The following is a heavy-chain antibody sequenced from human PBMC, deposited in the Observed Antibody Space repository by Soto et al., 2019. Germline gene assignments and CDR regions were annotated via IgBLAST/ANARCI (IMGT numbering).Heavy chain of an antibody. V-gene: IGHV4-34*01. CDR3: ARDLWGYCGTNCYPLDV. CDR1: GGSFSGYY. D-gene: IGHD2-21*02. CDR2: INHSGST. Sequence: SETLSLTCAVYGGSFSGYYWSWIRQPPGKGLEWIGEINHSGSTNYNPSLKSRVTISVDTSKNQFSLKLSSVTAADMAIYYCARDLWGYCGTNCYPLDVWGQGTTVTVS. J-gene: IGHJ6*02.